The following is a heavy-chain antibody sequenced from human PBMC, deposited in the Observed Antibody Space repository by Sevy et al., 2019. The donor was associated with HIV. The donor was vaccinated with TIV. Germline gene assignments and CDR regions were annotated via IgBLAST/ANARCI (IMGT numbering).Heavy chain of an antibody. CDR2: IRQDGGEK. V-gene: IGHV3-7*01. Sequence: GGSLRLSCAASGFTFSSYWMSWVRQAPGKGLEWVANIRQDGGEKYYVDSVNGRFTISRDNAKNSLFLQMSSLGAEDTAGYYCARLDFVAGNDYWGQGTLVTVSS. J-gene: IGHJ4*02. D-gene: IGHD6-19*01. CDR1: GFTFSSYW. CDR3: ARLDFVAGNDY.